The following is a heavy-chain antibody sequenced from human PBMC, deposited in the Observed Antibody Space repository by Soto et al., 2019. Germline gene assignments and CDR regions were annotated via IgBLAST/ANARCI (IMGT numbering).Heavy chain of an antibody. CDR1: GGSISSSSYY. J-gene: IGHJ5*02. D-gene: IGHD1-1*01. Sequence: SETLSLTCTVSGGSISSSSYYWGWIRQPPGKGLEWIGSIYYSGSTYYNPSLKSRVTISVDTSKNQFSLKLSSVTAAVTAVYYCARTTGISNWFDPWGQGTLVTVSS. CDR3: ARTTGISNWFDP. CDR2: IYYSGST. V-gene: IGHV4-39*01.